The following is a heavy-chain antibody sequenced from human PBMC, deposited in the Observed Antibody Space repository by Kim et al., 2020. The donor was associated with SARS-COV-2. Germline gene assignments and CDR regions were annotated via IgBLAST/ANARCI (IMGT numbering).Heavy chain of an antibody. CDR2: RGSGGST. CDR3: AKVDL. V-gene: IGHV3-23*01. J-gene: IGHJ5*02. Sequence: RGSGGSTHYEDTVKGRFTNSRDNSKNTLYLQMNSLRAEDTAVYYCAKVDLWGQGTLVTVSS.